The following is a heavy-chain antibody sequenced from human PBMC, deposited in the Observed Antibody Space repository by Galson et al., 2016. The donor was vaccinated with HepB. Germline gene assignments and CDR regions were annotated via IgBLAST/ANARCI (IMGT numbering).Heavy chain of an antibody. CDR2: IRSKTNTYAT. CDR1: GFTFSGSA. CDR3: MSYRDDYLRGGD. Sequence: SLRLSCAVSGFTFSGSAIHWVRQASVEGLEWVGRIRSKTNTYATAYGESVKGRFTNSRDDSRNTAYLQMNSLKTEDTAVYYCMSYRDDYLRGGDWGQGTLVTVSS. V-gene: IGHV3-73*01. J-gene: IGHJ4*02. D-gene: IGHD5-12*01.